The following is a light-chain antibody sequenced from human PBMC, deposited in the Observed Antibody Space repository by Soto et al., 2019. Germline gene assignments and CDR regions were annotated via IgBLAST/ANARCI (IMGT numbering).Light chain of an antibody. CDR2: TAS. Sequence: DIQMTQSPSSVSAAVGDRVTISCRASQDISSWLAWYQQKPGKAPKLLIYTASHLQSGVPSRFSGSGSGTEFTLTISSLQPEDFATYYCQQANSFPFTLGPGTKVDIK. CDR1: QDISSW. J-gene: IGKJ3*01. V-gene: IGKV1-12*01. CDR3: QQANSFPFT.